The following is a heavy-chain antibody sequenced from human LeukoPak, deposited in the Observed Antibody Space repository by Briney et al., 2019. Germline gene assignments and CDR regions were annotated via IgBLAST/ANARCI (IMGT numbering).Heavy chain of an antibody. Sequence: SETLSLTCTDSGCSISSYYWSWIRQPPGKGLEWIGRIYTNGSTNYNPPLTRRVTTTVHTTKNQSALMLRSVTAADTAVYYCARADDEDYYYGMDVWGQGTTVTVSS. J-gene: IGHJ6*02. CDR3: ARADDEDYYYGMDV. D-gene: IGHD3-3*01. V-gene: IGHV4-4*07. CDR2: IYTNGST. CDR1: GCSISSYY.